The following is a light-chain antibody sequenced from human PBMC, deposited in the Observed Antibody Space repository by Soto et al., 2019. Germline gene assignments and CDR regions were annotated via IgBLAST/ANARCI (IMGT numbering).Light chain of an antibody. CDR2: DAS. CDR1: QSISSW. J-gene: IGKJ1*01. V-gene: IGKV1-5*01. CDR3: QQYNSYWT. Sequence: IHMTQSPSTLSASLGDRVTMTFRASQSISSWLAWYQQKPGKAPKLLIYDASSLESGVPSRFSGSGSGTEFTLTISSLQPDDFATYYCQQYNSYWTFGQGTKVDIK.